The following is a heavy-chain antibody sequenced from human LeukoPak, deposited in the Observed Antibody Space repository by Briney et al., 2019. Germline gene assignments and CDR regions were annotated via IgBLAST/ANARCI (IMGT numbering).Heavy chain of an antibody. D-gene: IGHD3-22*01. J-gene: IGHJ6*02. CDR3: ARGGITMKRMDV. V-gene: IGHV3-21*01. CDR2: ISSSSSYI. Sequence: GGSLRLSCAASGFTFSSYSMNWVRQAPGKGLEWVSSISSSSSYIYYADSVKGRFTISRDNAKNSLYLQMNSLRAEDTAVYYCARGGITMKRMDVWGQGTTVTVSS. CDR1: GFTFSSYS.